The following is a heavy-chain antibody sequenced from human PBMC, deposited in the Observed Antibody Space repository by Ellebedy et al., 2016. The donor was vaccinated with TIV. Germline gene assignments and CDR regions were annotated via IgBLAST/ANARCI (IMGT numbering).Heavy chain of an antibody. CDR2: MNPNSGNT. D-gene: IGHD1-26*01. V-gene: IGHV1-8*01. CDR1: GYTFTSYD. CDR3: ARVSGSYYKSSSSAYFDY. J-gene: IGHJ4*02. Sequence: AASVKVSCKASGYTFTSYDINWVRQATGQGLEWMGWMNPNSGNTEYAQKFQGRVTMTRNTSITTAFMELSSLRSDDTAVYYCARVSGSYYKSSSSAYFDYWGQGTLVTVSS.